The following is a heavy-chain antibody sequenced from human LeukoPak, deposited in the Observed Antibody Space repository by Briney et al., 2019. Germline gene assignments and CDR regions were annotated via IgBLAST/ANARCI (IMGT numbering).Heavy chain of an antibody. V-gene: IGHV4-30-4*01. Sequence: SETLSLTCTVSGGSISSRDYNWGWIRQPPGKGLEWIGYIYYRGSTNYNPSLKSRITISVDTSKNQFSLNLISVTAADTAVYYCARDPKRGDGYNYDYWGQGTLVSVSS. CDR3: ARDPKRGDGYNYDY. CDR1: GGSISSRDYN. J-gene: IGHJ4*02. D-gene: IGHD5-24*01. CDR2: IYYRGST.